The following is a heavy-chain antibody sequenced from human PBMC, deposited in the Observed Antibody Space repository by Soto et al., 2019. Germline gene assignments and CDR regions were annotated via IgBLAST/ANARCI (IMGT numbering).Heavy chain of an antibody. CDR1: GGTFSSYA. J-gene: IGHJ6*02. Sequence: SVKVSCKASGGTFSSYAISWVRQAPGQGLEWMGGIIPIFGTANYAQKFQGRATITADESTSTAYLQWTSLKASDTALYYCARTRSFTLGFYYDGMDVWGQGTTVTVSS. D-gene: IGHD6-6*01. CDR3: ARTRSFTLGFYYDGMDV. V-gene: IGHV1-69*13. CDR2: IIPIFGTA.